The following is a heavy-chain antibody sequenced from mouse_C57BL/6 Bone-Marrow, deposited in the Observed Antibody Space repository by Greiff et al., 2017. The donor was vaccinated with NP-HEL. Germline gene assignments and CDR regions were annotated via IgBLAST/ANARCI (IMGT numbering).Heavy chain of an antibody. CDR3: ARGGLRPHYYAMDY. Sequence: EVNVVESVAELVRPGASVKLSCTASGFNIKNTYMHWVKQRPEQGLEWIGRIDPANGNTKYAPKFQGKATITADTSSNTAYLQLSSLTSEDTAIYYCARGGLRPHYYAMDYWGQGTSVTVSS. CDR1: GFNIKNTY. D-gene: IGHD2-2*01. CDR2: IDPANGNT. J-gene: IGHJ4*01. V-gene: IGHV14-3*01.